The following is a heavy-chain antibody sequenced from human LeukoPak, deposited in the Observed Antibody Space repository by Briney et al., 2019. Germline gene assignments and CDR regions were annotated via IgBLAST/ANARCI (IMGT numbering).Heavy chain of an antibody. CDR1: GFTFSSYG. CDR3: ARDSLQDYGDHGELDY. D-gene: IGHD4-17*01. CDR2: ISYDGSNK. Sequence: GGSLRLSCAASGFTFSSYGMHWVRQAPGKGLEWVAVISYDGSNKYYADSVKGRFTISRDNSKNTLYLQMNSLRAEDTAVYYCARDSLQDYGDHGELDYWGQGTLVTVSS. V-gene: IGHV3-30*03. J-gene: IGHJ4*02.